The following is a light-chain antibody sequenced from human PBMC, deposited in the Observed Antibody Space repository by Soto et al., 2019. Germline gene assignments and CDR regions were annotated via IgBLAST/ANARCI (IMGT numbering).Light chain of an antibody. Sequence: EIEMPQSPATLSVSPGERATLSCRASQSINSALAWYQQKPGQTPRLLIYGASTRATDIPTRSSGSGSGTEFTLTISSLQSEDFAVYYCQHYNKWPPWLTFGGGTKV. V-gene: IGKV3-15*01. CDR2: GAS. J-gene: IGKJ4*01. CDR1: QSINSA. CDR3: QHYNKWPPWLT.